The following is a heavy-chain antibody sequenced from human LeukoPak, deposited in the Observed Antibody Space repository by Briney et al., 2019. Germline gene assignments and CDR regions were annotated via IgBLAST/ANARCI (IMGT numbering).Heavy chain of an antibody. D-gene: IGHD5-18*01. CDR1: GGSFSGYY. J-gene: IGHJ3*02. CDR3: ARLHLGYTYGDAFDI. CDR2: IFYSGST. V-gene: IGHV4-59*08. Sequence: SETLSLTCAVYGGSFSGYYWSWIRQPPGKGLEWIGYIFYSGSTNYNPSLKGRVTISVDTSKHQFSLNLSSVTAADTAVYYCARLHLGYTYGDAFDIWGQGTMVTVSS.